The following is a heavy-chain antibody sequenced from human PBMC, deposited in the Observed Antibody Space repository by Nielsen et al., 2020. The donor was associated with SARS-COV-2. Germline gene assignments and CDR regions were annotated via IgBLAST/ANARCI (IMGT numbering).Heavy chain of an antibody. CDR1: GFTFDDYA. Sequence: LSLTCAASGFTFDDYAMHWVRQAPGKGLEWVSGISWNSGSIGYADSVKGRFTISRDNAKNSLYLQMNSLRAEDTALYYCAKDIEQWLLVDGYRRFDPWGQGTLVTVSS. V-gene: IGHV3-9*01. D-gene: IGHD6-19*01. CDR2: ISWNSGSI. CDR3: AKDIEQWLLVDGYRRFDP. J-gene: IGHJ5*02.